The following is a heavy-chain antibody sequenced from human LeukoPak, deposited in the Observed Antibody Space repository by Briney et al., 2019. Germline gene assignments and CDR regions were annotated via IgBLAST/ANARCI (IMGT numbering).Heavy chain of an antibody. V-gene: IGHV1-2*02. CDR2: FNPNSGGT. D-gene: IGHD3-3*02. Sequence: ASVKVSCKASGYTFTDYYMHWVRQAPGQGLEWMGWFNPNSGGTIYAQKFQGRVTMTRDTSISTAYMELSRLRSDDTAVYYCARAPLANYYYGMDVWGQGTTVTVSS. CDR1: GYTFTDYY. J-gene: IGHJ6*02. CDR3: ARAPLANYYYGMDV.